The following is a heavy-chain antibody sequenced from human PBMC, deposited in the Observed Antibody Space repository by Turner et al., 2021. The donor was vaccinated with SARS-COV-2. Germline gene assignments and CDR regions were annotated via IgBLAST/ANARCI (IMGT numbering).Heavy chain of an antibody. J-gene: IGHJ4*02. CDR1: GFTFGKYA. D-gene: IGHD7-27*01. CDR2: IRSTNFGGTT. Sequence: EVRVVESGGGWVKPGRSRRLSCTASGFTFGKYAMSWIRQAPGKGLEWVCFIRSTNFGGTTEYATSVRGRFNVSRDDSRTIAYLHMSSLKTEDTAVYYCARGRTGASYYFDYWGQGILVTVSS. CDR3: ARGRTGASYYFDY. V-gene: IGHV3-49*05.